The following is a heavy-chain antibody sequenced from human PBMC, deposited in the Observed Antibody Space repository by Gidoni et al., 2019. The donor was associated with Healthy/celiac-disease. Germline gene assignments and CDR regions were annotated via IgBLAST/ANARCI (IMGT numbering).Heavy chain of an antibody. J-gene: IGHJ4*02. V-gene: IGHV4-31*03. CDR1: GGPITSGGYY. D-gene: IGHD2-8*01. CDR3: ARVWRPLSVPDGNGYFDY. CDR2: IYYSGST. Sequence: QVQLQESGPGLVKPSQTLSLTCTVSGGPITSGGYYWSWIRQHPGKGLEWIGYIYYSGSTYYNPSLKSRVTISVDTSKNQFSLKLSSVTAADTAVYYCARVWRPLSVPDGNGYFDYWGQGTLVTVSS.